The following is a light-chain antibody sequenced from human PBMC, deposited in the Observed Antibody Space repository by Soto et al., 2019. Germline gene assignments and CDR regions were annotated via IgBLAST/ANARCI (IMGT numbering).Light chain of an antibody. CDR3: QQYDSAPRT. CDR2: GAS. J-gene: IGKJ1*01. CDR1: HTISSNY. V-gene: IGKV3-20*01. Sequence: DIVLTQSPGTLSLSPGERATLSCRASHTISSNYLAWYQQKPGQAPRLLIPGASTRAIGIPDRFSGSGSGADFILTISRLEPEDFAVYYCQQYDSAPRTFGQGTKV.